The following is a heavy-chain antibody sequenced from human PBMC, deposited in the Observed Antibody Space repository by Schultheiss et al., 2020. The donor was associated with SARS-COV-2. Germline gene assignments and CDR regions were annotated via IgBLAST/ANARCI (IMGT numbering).Heavy chain of an antibody. CDR2: IFHIGNT. J-gene: IGHJ4*02. D-gene: IGHD4-17*01. CDR1: GYSISSGYY. Sequence: SQTLSLTCAVSGYSISSGYYWGWIRQPPGKGLEWIGSIFHIGNTYYNPSLRSRVTISVDTSKNQFSLKLISVTAADTAVYYCARVYGDYDAYYFDYWGQGTLVTVSS. CDR3: ARVYGDYDAYYFDY. V-gene: IGHV4-38-2*01.